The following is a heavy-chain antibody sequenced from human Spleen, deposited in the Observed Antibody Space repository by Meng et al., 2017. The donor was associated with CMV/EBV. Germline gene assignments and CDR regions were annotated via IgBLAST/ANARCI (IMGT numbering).Heavy chain of an antibody. CDR3: ARERRDVRTYYYHGMDV. CDR2: ISHDGSNK. CDR1: GFTFKNYP. D-gene: IGHD2-8*01. J-gene: IGHJ6*02. Sequence: LSLTCAASGFTFKNYPVHWVRQAPGKGLESVAVISHDGSNKYYADSVKGRFTIPRDTSKNTVYREMNSLRVEDTAVYYCARERRDVRTYYYHGMDVWGQGTTVTVSS. V-gene: IGHV3-30*14.